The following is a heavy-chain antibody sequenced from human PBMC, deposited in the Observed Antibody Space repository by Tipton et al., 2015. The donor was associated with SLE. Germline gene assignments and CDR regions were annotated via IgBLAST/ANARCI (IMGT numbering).Heavy chain of an antibody. V-gene: IGHV4-61*08. CDR2: IYYSGST. CDR1: GASISTEGYS. J-gene: IGHJ2*01. D-gene: IGHD2-15*01. CDR3: ARDEVADWYFDL. Sequence: TLSLTCVVSGASISTEGYSWSWIRQPPGKGLEWIGNIYYSGSTNYSPSLKSRVTISVGTSKNQLSLKLTSVTAADTAVYYCARDEVADWYFDLWGRGTLVTVSS.